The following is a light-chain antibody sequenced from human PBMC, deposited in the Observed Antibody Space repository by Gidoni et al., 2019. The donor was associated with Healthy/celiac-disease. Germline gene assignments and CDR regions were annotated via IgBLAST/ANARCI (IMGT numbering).Light chain of an antibody. CDR2: ASS. V-gene: IGKV3-20*01. J-gene: IGKJ1*01. CDR3: QHYGTSPPTWT. Sequence: EVVLKQSPGTLSLSPGERATLSCRASQSVTSDSLAWYQQKPGQAPRLLLFASSSSADGIPDRFRGSGSGTDFTLSISSLESEDFAVYYCQHYGTSPPTWTFGQGTKVDIK. CDR1: QSVTSDS.